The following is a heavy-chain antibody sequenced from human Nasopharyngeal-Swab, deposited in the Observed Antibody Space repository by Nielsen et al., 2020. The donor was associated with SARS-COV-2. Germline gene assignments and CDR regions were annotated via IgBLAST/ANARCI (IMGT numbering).Heavy chain of an antibody. CDR2: IRSKGNNYAT. D-gene: IGHD2-15*01. V-gene: IGHV3-73*01. CDR3: TRCGGGCYSGRDY. Sequence: GESLKISCAASGFTISDSAINWVCEASGEGRGWVARIRSKGNNYATAYSASVKGRFIIFRDDPTNTAYLQMNSLKTEDTAMYYCTRCGGGCYSGRDYWGQGTLVTVSS. J-gene: IGHJ4*02. CDR1: GFTISDSA.